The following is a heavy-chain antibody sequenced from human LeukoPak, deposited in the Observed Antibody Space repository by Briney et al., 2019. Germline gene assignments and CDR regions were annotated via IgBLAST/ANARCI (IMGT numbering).Heavy chain of an antibody. Sequence: WGSLRLSCAASGFTFSDYYMSWLRQAPGKGLEWVSYIDIISTYTNYADSVKRRFTISRDNAKNSLYLQLNSLRAEDTAVYYCGTIAAAENYWGQGTLVTVSS. D-gene: IGHD6-13*01. CDR3: GTIAAAENY. J-gene: IGHJ4*02. V-gene: IGHV3-11*03. CDR1: GFTFSDYY. CDR2: IDIISTYT.